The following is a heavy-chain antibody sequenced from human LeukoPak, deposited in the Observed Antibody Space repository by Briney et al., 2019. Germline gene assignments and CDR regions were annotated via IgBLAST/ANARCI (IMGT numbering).Heavy chain of an antibody. V-gene: IGHV4-38-2*02. Sequence: PSETLSLTCSVSGYSISSGYYWGWIRQPPGKGLEWIGSIYHSGNTYYNPSLKSRVTISVDTSKNQFSLKLSSVTAADTAVYYCARVLDYYDSSGFHPYFDYWGQGTLVTVSS. CDR1: GYSISSGYY. J-gene: IGHJ4*02. D-gene: IGHD3-22*01. CDR3: ARVLDYYDSSGFHPYFDY. CDR2: IYHSGNT.